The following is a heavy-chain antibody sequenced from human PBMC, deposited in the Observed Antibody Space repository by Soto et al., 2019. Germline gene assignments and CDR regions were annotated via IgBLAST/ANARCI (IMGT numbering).Heavy chain of an antibody. J-gene: IGHJ6*02. V-gene: IGHV1-8*01. Sequence: QVQLVQSGAEVKKPGASVKVSCKASGYTFSSYDINWVRQATGQGLEWMGWMNPNTGNTVYAQKFXXRVTMTRNTSISTAYMELSSLRSEDTAVYYWARERAYGMDVWGQGTTVTVSS. CDR2: MNPNTGNT. CDR1: GYTFSSYD. CDR3: ARERAYGMDV.